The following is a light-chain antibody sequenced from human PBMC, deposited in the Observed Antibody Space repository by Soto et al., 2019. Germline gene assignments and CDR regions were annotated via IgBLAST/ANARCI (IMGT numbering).Light chain of an antibody. CDR3: QQYNSYRT. CDR2: DAS. J-gene: IGKJ1*01. Sequence: DIQMTQSASTLSASLGDRVTITCRARQSISIWLAWYQQKPGKAPKLLIYDASILESGVPSRFSGGGSGTEFTLTISSLQPDDFATYYCQQYNSYRTFGQGTKVDIK. V-gene: IGKV1-5*01. CDR1: QSISIW.